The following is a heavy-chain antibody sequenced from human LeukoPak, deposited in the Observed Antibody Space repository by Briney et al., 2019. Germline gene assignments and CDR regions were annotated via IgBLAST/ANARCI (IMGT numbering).Heavy chain of an antibody. J-gene: IGHJ4*02. Sequence: PEASVKVSCKASGYTFTGYYVHWVRQAPGQGLEWMGRINPNSGDTNYAQKSQGRVTMTRDTSISTAYMELSRLRSDDTAVYYCARDYCGGDCFPDYWGQGTLVTVSS. D-gene: IGHD2-21*02. CDR3: ARDYCGGDCFPDY. CDR2: INPNSGDT. CDR1: GYTFTGYY. V-gene: IGHV1-2*06.